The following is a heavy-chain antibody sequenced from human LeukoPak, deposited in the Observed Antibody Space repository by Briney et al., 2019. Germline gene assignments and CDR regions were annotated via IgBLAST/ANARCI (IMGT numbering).Heavy chain of an antibody. CDR3: ARSKIQLWLRLASWFDP. D-gene: IGHD5-18*01. J-gene: IGHJ5*02. Sequence: PSETLSLTCTVSGDSISSSTYYWGWIRQPPGKGLEWIGEINHSGSTNYNPSLKSRVTISVDTSKNQFSLKLSSVTAADTAVYYCARSKIQLWLRLASWFDPWGQGTLVTVSS. V-gene: IGHV4-39*07. CDR2: INHSGST. CDR1: GDSISSSTYY.